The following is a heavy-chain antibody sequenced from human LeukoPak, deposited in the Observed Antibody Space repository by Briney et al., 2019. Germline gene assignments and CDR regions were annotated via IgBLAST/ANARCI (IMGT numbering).Heavy chain of an antibody. CDR2: INPSGGDT. V-gene: IGHV1-46*01. J-gene: IGHJ4*02. CDR3: ARFIAAQYFDY. CDR1: GYTFTSYY. D-gene: IGHD6-13*01. Sequence: ASVKVSCKPSGYTFTSYYMHWVRQAPGQGLEWMGIINPSGGDTSYAQKFQGRVTMTTDTSTSTAYMELRSLRSDDTAVYYCARFIAAQYFDYWGQGTLVTVSS.